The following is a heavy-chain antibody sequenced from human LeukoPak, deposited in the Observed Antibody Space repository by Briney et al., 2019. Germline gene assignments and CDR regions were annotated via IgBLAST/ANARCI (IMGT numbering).Heavy chain of an antibody. J-gene: IGHJ3*02. CDR3: ARVFTPVTHRWYRANAFDI. D-gene: IGHD1-26*01. CDR2: ISYDGSNK. Sequence: PGGSLRLSCAASGFTFSSYGMHWVRQAPGKGLEWVAVISYDGSNKYYADSVKGRFTISRDNSKSTLYLQMNSLRAEDTAVYYCARVFTPVTHRWYRANAFDIWGQGTMVTVSS. V-gene: IGHV3-30*03. CDR1: GFTFSSYG.